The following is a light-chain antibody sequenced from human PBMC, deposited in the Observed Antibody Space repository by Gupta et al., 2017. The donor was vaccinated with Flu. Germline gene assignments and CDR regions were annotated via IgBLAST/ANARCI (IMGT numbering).Light chain of an antibody. Sequence: EIVLTQSPATLSLSPGERATLSCGASQSVSSSYLAWYQQKPGQAPRLIIYDASSRDKGSTDRFSGSGARTDFTLTSSGREAEDCGVYYGHQDGSSPAFGQGTXVEIK. CDR3: HQDGSSPA. J-gene: IGKJ1*01. V-gene: IGKV3D-20*01. CDR2: DAS. CDR1: QSVSSSY.